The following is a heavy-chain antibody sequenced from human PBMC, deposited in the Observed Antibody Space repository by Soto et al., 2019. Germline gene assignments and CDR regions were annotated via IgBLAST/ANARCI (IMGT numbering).Heavy chain of an antibody. V-gene: IGHV3-30*03. J-gene: IGHJ5*02. CDR1: GFTFSSYD. CDR2: ISYDGSNK. D-gene: IGHD2-15*01. CDR3: VTGGGGGLFDP. Sequence: GGSLRLSCAASGFTFSSYDMHWVRQAPGKGLEWVAVISYDGSNKYYADSVKGRFTISRDXSKNTLYLQMNSLRAEDTAIYYCVTGGGGGLFDPWGEGPMVTVSS.